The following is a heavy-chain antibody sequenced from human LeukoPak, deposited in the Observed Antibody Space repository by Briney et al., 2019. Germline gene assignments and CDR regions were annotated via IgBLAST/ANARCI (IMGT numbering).Heavy chain of an antibody. D-gene: IGHD3-9*01. Sequence: SVKVSCKASGGTFSSYAISWVRQAPGQGLEWMGGIIPIFGTANYAQKFQGRVTITADESTSTAYMELSSLRSEDTAVYYCAGGLRRYFDWLLMSPWGQGTLVTVSS. J-gene: IGHJ5*02. CDR3: AGGLRRYFDWLLMSP. CDR2: IIPIFGTA. CDR1: GGTFSSYA. V-gene: IGHV1-69*13.